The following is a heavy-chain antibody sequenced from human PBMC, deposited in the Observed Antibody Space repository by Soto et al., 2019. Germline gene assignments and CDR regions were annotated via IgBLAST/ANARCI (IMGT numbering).Heavy chain of an antibody. CDR3: ARGSGYSSGWYNPLDY. CDR2: ISYDGSNK. Sequence: QVQLVESGGGVVQPGRSLRLSCAASGFTFSSYAMHWVRQAPGKGLEWVAVISYDGSNKYYADSVKGRFTISRDNSKNTLYLQMNSLRAEDTAVYYCARGSGYSSGWYNPLDYWGQGTLVTVSS. J-gene: IGHJ4*02. CDR1: GFTFSSYA. V-gene: IGHV3-30-3*01. D-gene: IGHD6-19*01.